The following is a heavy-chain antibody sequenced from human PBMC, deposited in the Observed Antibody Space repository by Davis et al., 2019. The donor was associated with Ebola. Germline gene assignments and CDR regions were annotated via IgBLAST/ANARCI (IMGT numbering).Heavy chain of an antibody. J-gene: IGHJ4*02. CDR2: VFYTGTA. D-gene: IGHD3-10*01. CDR1: GASLTNYH. CDR3: ARDKRGIVGAIDY. Sequence: MPSETLSLTCTVSGASLTNYHWSWCRQSPGRGLECIGYVFYTGTAYYNPSFKIRVTISVDTSKNQFSLRLDSVTAADTAVYFCARDKRGIVGAIDYWGQGTLVTVSS. V-gene: IGHV4-59*01.